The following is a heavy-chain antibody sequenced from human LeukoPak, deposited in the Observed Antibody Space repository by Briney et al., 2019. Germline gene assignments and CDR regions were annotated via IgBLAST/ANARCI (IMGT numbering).Heavy chain of an antibody. CDR2: ISSSSSYI. J-gene: IGHJ3*02. CDR1: GFTFSSYS. V-gene: IGHV3-21*01. Sequence: PGGSLRLSCAASGFTFSSYSMNWFRQAPGKGLEWVSSISSSSSYIYYADSVKGRFTISRDNAKNSLYLQMNSLRAEDTAVYYCARESEARAFDIWGQGTMVTVSS. CDR3: ARESEARAFDI.